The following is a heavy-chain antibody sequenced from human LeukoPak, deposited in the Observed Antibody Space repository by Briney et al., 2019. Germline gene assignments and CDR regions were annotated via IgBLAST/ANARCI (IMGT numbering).Heavy chain of an antibody. CDR1: GYTFTSYA. Sequence: ASVKVSSKASGYTFTSYAMNWVRQAPGQGLEWMGWINTNTGNPTYAQGFTGRFVFSLDTSVSTSYLQISSLKAEDTAVYYCARPLPQEFSSSSDYYYYYMDVWGKGTTVTVSS. J-gene: IGHJ6*03. CDR2: INTNTGNP. CDR3: ARPLPQEFSSSSDYYYYYMDV. V-gene: IGHV7-4-1*02. D-gene: IGHD6-13*01.